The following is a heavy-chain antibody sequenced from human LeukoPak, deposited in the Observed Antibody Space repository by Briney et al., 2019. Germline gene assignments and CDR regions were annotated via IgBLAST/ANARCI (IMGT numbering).Heavy chain of an antibody. CDR1: GFTFSSYA. CDR3: AKSKDYDILTGLT. CDR2: ISGSGGST. J-gene: IGHJ5*02. V-gene: IGHV3-23*01. D-gene: IGHD3-9*01. Sequence: GGSLRLSCAASGFTFSSYAMSWVRQAPGKGLEWVSAISGSGGSTYYADSVKGWFTISRDNSKNTLYLQMNSLRAEDTAVYYCAKSKDYDILTGLTWGQGTLVTVSS.